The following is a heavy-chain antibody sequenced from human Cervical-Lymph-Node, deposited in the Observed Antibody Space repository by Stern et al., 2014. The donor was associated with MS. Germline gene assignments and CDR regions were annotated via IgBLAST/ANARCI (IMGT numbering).Heavy chain of an antibody. V-gene: IGHV3-9*01. CDR1: GFRFDDFS. J-gene: IGHJ4*02. Sequence: EVQLVESGGGLVQPGRSLRLSCAASGFRFDDFSMHWVRQAPGKGLECVSGISSNSGNKAYAKSVEGRFTISRDNAKRSVYLQLSSLRTDDTARYYCVNGRDWGQGTLVIVSS. CDR3: VNGRD. CDR2: ISSNSGNK.